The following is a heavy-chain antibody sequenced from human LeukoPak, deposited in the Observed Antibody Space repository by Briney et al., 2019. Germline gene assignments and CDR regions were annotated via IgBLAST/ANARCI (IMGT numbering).Heavy chain of an antibody. V-gene: IGHV3-7*01. Sequence: GGSLRLSCAASGFTFDDYGMSWVRQAPGKGLEWVANIKQDGSEKYYVDSVKGRFTISRDNAKNSLYLQMNSLRAEDTAVYYCARVPDGGGTDYWGQGTLVTVSS. CDR2: IKQDGSEK. J-gene: IGHJ4*02. CDR1: GFTFDDYG. CDR3: ARVPDGGGTDY. D-gene: IGHD1-26*01.